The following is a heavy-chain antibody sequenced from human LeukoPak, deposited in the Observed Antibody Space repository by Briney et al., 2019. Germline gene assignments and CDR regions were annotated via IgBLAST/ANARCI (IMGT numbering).Heavy chain of an antibody. CDR3: ARARIGVAVNAGFDY. Sequence: GGSLRLSCAASGFTFSNYGMHWVRQAPGKGLEWVAVISDDGSNKYYADSVKGRFTVSRDNSKNTLYVQMNSLRAEDTAVYYCARARIGVAVNAGFDYWGQGTLVTVSS. CDR1: GFTFSNYG. D-gene: IGHD6-19*01. J-gene: IGHJ4*02. CDR2: ISDDGSNK. V-gene: IGHV3-30*03.